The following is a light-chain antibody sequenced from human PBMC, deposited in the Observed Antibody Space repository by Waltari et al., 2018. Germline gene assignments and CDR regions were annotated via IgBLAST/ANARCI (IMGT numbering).Light chain of an antibody. CDR3: SSSTSSTTRV. Sequence: QSALTQPASVSASPGQSTTISCTGTRRDVGASNYASWYQQHPGKTPKLIIYDVRIRPSGVSNRFSGSKSGNTASLTISGLQADDEADYYCSSSTSSTTRVFGGGTRLTVL. CDR2: DVR. J-gene: IGLJ3*02. CDR1: RRDVGASNY. V-gene: IGLV2-14*03.